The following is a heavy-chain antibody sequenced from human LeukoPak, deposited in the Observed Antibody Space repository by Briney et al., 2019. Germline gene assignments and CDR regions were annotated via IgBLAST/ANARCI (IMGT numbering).Heavy chain of an antibody. CDR2: ISGSGGST. V-gene: IGHV3-23*01. CDR3: ARNSGRLDHFDY. J-gene: IGHJ4*02. Sequence: GGSLRLSCAASGFTFSSYGMSWVRQAPGKGLEWVSAISGSGGSTYYADSVKGRFTISRDNSKNTLYLQMNSLRAEDTAVYYCARNSGRLDHFDYWGQGTLVTVSS. CDR1: GFTFSSYG. D-gene: IGHD1-1*01.